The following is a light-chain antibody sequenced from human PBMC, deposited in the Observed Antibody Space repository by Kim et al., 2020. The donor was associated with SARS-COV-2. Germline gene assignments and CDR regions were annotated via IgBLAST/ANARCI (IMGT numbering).Light chain of an antibody. CDR3: KSRDSSGNVV. Sequence: SSELTQDPAVSVALGQTVRITCQGDSLRSYYASWNQQKPGQAPLLVIYGRNNRPSGIPDRFSGSSSGNTASLTITGAQAEDEADFYCKSRDSSGNVVFGGGTQLTVL. J-gene: IGLJ2*01. CDR1: SLRSYY. V-gene: IGLV3-19*01. CDR2: GRN.